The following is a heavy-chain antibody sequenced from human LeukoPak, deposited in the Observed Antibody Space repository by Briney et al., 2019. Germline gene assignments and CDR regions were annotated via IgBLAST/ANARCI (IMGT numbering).Heavy chain of an antibody. Sequence: SSQTLSLTCTVSGGSISSGGYSWSWIRQHPGKGLEWIGYIYYSGSTYYNPSLKSRVTISVDTSKNQFSLKLSSVTAADTAVYYCASTYYDFWSGWEDWGQGTLVTVSS. CDR1: GGSISSGGYS. D-gene: IGHD3-3*01. CDR2: IYYSGST. J-gene: IGHJ4*02. V-gene: IGHV4-31*03. CDR3: ASTYYDFWSGWED.